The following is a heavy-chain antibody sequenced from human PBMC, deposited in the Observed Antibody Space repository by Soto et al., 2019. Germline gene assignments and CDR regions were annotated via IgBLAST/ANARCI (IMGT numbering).Heavy chain of an antibody. CDR2: IYYSGST. CDR3: ASYTRGSNNECVQH. J-gene: IGHJ1*01. CDR1: GGSVSSGSYY. D-gene: IGHD6-13*01. Sequence: SETLSLTCTVSGGSVSSGSYYRSWIRQPPGKGLEWIGYIYYSGSTNYNPSLKSRVTISVDTSKNQFSLKLSSVTAADTAVYYCASYTRGSNNECVQHWGQGALVTHSS. V-gene: IGHV4-61*01.